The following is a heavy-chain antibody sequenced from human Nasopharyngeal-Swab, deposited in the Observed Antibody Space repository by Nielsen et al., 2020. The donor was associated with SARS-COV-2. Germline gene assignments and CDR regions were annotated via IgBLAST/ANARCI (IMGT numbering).Heavy chain of an antibody. J-gene: IGHJ6*02. CDR1: GYTFTSYY. CDR2: INPSGGST. CDR3: ARMLRYFDWLSKYGMDV. Sequence: ASVKVSCKASGYTFTSYYMHWVRQAPGQGLEWMGIINPSGGSTSYAQKFQGRVTMTRDTSTSTVYMELSSLRSEDPAVYYCARMLRYFDWLSKYGMDVWGQGTTVTVSS. V-gene: IGHV1-46*01. D-gene: IGHD3-9*01.